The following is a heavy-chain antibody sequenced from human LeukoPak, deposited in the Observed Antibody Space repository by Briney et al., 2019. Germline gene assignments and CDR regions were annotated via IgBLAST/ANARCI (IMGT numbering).Heavy chain of an antibody. J-gene: IGHJ4*02. CDR3: ARDSEYCSSTSCYQDFDY. D-gene: IGHD2-2*01. CDR2: ISAYNGNT. Sequence: ASVKVSCKASGYTFTSYGISWVRQAPGQGLEWMGWISAYNGNTNYAQKLQGRVTMTTDTSTSTAYMELRSLRSDDTAVYYCARDSEYCSSTSCYQDFDYWGQGTLVTVSS. V-gene: IGHV1-18*01. CDR1: GYTFTSYG.